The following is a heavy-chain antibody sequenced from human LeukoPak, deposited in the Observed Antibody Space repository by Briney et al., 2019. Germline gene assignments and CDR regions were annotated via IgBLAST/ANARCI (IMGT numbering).Heavy chain of an antibody. CDR2: IYYSGST. J-gene: IGHJ4*02. CDR3: AGLYDSSGTYYFDY. V-gene: IGHV4-30-4*01. Sequence: SETLSLTCTVSGGSISSGDYYWSWIRQPQGKGLEWIGYIYYSGSTYYNPSLKSRVTISVDTSKNQFSLKLSSVTAADTAVYYCAGLYDSSGTYYFDYWGQGTLVTVSS. D-gene: IGHD3-22*01. CDR1: GGSISSGDYY.